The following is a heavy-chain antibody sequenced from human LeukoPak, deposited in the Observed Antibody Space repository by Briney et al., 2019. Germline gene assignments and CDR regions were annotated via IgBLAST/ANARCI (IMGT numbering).Heavy chain of an antibody. V-gene: IGHV4-38-2*01. CDR3: ATVDFADAFDI. J-gene: IGHJ3*02. CDR2: IYHSGST. CDR1: GYSISSGYY. Sequence: SETLSLTCAVSGYSISSGYYWGWIRQPPGKGLEWIGSIYHSGSTYYNPSLKSRVTISVDTSNNQFSLKLSSVTAADTAVYYCATVDFADAFDIWGQGTMVTVSS.